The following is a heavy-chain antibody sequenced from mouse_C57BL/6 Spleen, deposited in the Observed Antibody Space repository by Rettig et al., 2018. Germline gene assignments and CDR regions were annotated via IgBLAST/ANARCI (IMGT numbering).Heavy chain of an antibody. J-gene: IGHJ4*01. Sequence: ITWVKQRPGQGLEWIGDIYPGSGSTNYNEKFKSKATLTVDTSSSTAYMQLSSLTSEDSAVYYCARRVYYDYAMDYWGQGTSVTVSS. CDR2: IYPGSGST. CDR3: ARRVYYDYAMDY. V-gene: IGHV1-55*01. D-gene: IGHD1-1*01.